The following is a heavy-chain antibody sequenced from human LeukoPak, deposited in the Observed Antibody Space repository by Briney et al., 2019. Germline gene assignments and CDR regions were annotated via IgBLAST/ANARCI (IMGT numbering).Heavy chain of an antibody. CDR1: GGSISSSSSY. Sequence: SETLSLTCTVSGGSISSSSSYGGWIRQPPGKGLEWIGSVYYGGSAYYNPSLKSRVTISVDTSKNQFSLELSSVTAADTAVYYCARESDRYCSSMSCPNWYDPWGQGTLVTVSS. CDR2: VYYGGSA. J-gene: IGHJ5*02. V-gene: IGHV4-39*07. CDR3: ARESDRYCSSMSCPNWYDP. D-gene: IGHD2-2*01.